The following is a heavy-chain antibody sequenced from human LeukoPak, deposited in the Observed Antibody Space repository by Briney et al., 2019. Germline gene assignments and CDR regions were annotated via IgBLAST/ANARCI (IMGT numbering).Heavy chain of an antibody. CDR2: IYPGDSDT. V-gene: IGHV5-51*01. CDR1: GYSFTTFW. Sequence: GESLKISCKGSGYSFTTFWIGWVRQMPGKGLEWMGIIYPGDSDTRYSPSFQGQVTISADKSISTAYLQWSSLKASDTAMYYCARLGSEGATRSDYYYYMDVWGKGTTVTVSS. CDR3: ARLGSEGATRSDYYYYMDV. J-gene: IGHJ6*03. D-gene: IGHD1-26*01.